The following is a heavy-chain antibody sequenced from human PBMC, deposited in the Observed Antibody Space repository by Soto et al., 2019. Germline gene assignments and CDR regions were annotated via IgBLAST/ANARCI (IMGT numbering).Heavy chain of an antibody. CDR2: MNPDSGNT. CDR1: GYTFTSYD. CDR3: ARRGYSSSWYYYYYYGMDV. V-gene: IGHV1-8*01. D-gene: IGHD6-13*01. Sequence: ASVKVSCKASGYTFTSYDINWVRQATGQGLEWMGWMNPDSGNTGYAQKFQGRVTMTRNTSISTAYMELSSLRSEDTAVYYCARRGYSSSWYYYYYYGMDVWGQGTTVTVSS. J-gene: IGHJ6*02.